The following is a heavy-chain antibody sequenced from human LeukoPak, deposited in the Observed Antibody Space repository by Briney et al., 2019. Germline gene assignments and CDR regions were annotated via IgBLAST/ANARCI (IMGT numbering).Heavy chain of an antibody. CDR3: ARVNARDAETMLY. D-gene: IGHD1-1*01. J-gene: IGHJ4*02. CDR1: GYTFNNYG. Sequence: ASVKVSCKASGYTFNNYGISWVRQAPGQGLEWMGWINPNSGNTNYAQKFQGRVTMTRDTSISTAYMELSRLRSDDTAVYYCARVNARDAETMLYWGQGTLVTVSS. CDR2: INPNSGNT. V-gene: IGHV1-2*02.